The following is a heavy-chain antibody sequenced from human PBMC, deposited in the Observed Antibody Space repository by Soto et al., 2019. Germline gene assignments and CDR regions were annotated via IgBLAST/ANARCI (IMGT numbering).Heavy chain of an antibody. CDR2: MNPNSGNT. CDR3: ARGDLYDFWGRGWFDP. D-gene: IGHD3-3*01. CDR1: GYTFTSYD. Sequence: ASVKVSCKASGYTFTSYDINWVRQATGQGLEWMGWMNPNSGNTGYAQKFQGRVTMTRNTSISTAYMELSSLRSEDTAVYYCARGDLYDFWGRGWFDPWGQGTLVTVSS. V-gene: IGHV1-8*01. J-gene: IGHJ5*02.